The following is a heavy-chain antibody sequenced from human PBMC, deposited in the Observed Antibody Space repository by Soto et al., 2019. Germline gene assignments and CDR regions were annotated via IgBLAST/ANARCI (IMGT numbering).Heavy chain of an antibody. CDR3: ARCVGNYYEPGRFDY. Sequence: SVKVSCKASGGTFSSYAISWVRQAPGQGLEWMGGIIPIFGTANYAQKFQGRVTITADESTSTAYMELSSLRSEDTAVYYCARCVGNYYEPGRFDYWGQGTLVTVSS. CDR2: IIPIFGTA. CDR1: GGTFSSYA. V-gene: IGHV1-69*13. D-gene: IGHD3-22*01. J-gene: IGHJ4*02.